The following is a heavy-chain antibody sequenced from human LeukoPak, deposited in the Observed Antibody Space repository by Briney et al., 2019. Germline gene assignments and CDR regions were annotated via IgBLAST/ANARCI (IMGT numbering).Heavy chain of an antibody. CDR3: ARARMVGVTAPDY. CDR2: IYSGGST. V-gene: IGHV3-53*01. CDR1: QFTFSSYA. J-gene: IGHJ4*02. D-gene: IGHD1-26*01. Sequence: PGGSLRLSCVASQFTFSSYAMSWVRQAPGKGLEWVSVIYSGGSTYYGDSVKGRFTISRDNSKNTVYLQMNGLRAEDTAMYYCARARMVGVTAPDYWGQGTLVTVSS.